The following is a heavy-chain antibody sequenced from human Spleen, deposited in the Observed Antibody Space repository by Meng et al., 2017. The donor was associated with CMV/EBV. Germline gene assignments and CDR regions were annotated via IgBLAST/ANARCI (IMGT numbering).Heavy chain of an antibody. J-gene: IGHJ4*02. CDR3: ARGLTAMGPLDY. D-gene: IGHD5-18*01. V-gene: IGHV3-21*01. CDR2: IDSTSTYI. Sequence: GESLKISCVGSGFIFSNSNMNWVRQAPGKGLEWVASIDSTSTYIYYADSVKGRFTISRDNAKNTLYLQMDSLRAEDTAVYYCARGLTAMGPLDYWGQGSLVTVSS. CDR1: GFIFSNSN.